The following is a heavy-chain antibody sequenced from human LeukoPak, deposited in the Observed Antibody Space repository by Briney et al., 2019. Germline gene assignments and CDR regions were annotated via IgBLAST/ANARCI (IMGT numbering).Heavy chain of an antibody. J-gene: IGHJ5*02. V-gene: IGHV4-31*03. CDR2: IYYSGST. Sequence: SQTLSLTCTVSGGSISSGGYYWSWIRQHPGKGLEWIGYIYYSGSTNYSPSLKSRVTMSVDTSKNQFSLKLSSVTAADTAVYYCARGSGWYYHWGQGTLVTVSS. CDR3: ARGSGWYYH. CDR1: GGSISSGGYY. D-gene: IGHD6-19*01.